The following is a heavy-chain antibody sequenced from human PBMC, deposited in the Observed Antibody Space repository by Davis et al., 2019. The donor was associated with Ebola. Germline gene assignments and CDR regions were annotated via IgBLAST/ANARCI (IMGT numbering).Heavy chain of an antibody. J-gene: IGHJ2*01. V-gene: IGHV4-61*09. D-gene: IGHD6-6*01. Sequence: SETLSLTCTVSGDSISSGSYYWSWIRQPAGKGLEWIGHIYTSGSTNYNPSLKSRFTISVDTSKNQFSLKLTSVTAADTAVYFCARLSGLFSSSSGALYFDLWGRGTLVSVSS. CDR2: IYTSGST. CDR3: ARLSGLFSSSSGALYFDL. CDR1: GDSISSGSYY.